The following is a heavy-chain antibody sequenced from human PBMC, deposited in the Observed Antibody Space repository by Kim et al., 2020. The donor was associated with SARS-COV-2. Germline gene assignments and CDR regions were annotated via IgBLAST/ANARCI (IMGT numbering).Heavy chain of an antibody. V-gene: IGHV4-39*01. Sequence: LKSRVTISVDTSKNQFSLKLSSVTAADTAVYYCARQTPLALLWFGEAFDPWGQGTLVTVSS. CDR3: ARQTPLALLWFGEAFDP. J-gene: IGHJ5*02. D-gene: IGHD3-10*01.